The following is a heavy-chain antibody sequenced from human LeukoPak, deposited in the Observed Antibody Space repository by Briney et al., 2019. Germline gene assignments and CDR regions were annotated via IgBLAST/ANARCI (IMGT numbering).Heavy chain of an antibody. V-gene: IGHV3-21*01. CDR3: ARAGAVAGPPDY. Sequence: GGSLRLSCAASGFTFSSYGMNWVRQAPGKGLEWVSSISSSSSYIYYADSMKGRFTISRDNAKNSLYLQMNSLRAEDTAVYYCARAGAVAGPPDYWGQGTLVTVSS. CDR1: GFTFSSYG. J-gene: IGHJ4*02. CDR2: ISSSSSYI. D-gene: IGHD6-19*01.